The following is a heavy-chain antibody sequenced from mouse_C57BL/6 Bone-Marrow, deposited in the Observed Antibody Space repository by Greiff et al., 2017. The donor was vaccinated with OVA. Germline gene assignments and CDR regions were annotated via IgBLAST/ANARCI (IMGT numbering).Heavy chain of an antibody. D-gene: IGHD3-1*01. J-gene: IGHJ2*01. CDR2: IYPRSCNT. CDR3: ATSAPDY. CDR1: GYTFTSYG. V-gene: IGHV1-81*01. Sequence: VHLVESGAELARPGASVKLSCKASGYTFTSYGISWVKQRTGQGLEWIGEIYPRSCNTYYNEKFKGKATLTADKSSSTAYMELLSLTSEDSAVYFCATSAPDYWGKGTTLTVSS.